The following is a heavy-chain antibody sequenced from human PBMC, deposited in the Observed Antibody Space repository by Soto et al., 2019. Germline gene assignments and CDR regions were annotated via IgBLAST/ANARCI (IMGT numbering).Heavy chain of an antibody. J-gene: IGHJ3*02. CDR3: ARVERGTATTVVDAFDI. V-gene: IGHV4-34*01. CDR1: GGFVSSGSYY. Sequence: QVQLQQWGAGLLKPSETLSLTCAVYGGFVSSGSYYWSWIRQPPGKGLEWIGEMSHSGGTHFNPSLKSRVTISVDTSTNQFSLKMSSVTAADTALYYCARVERGTATTVVDAFDIWGPGTMVTVSS. CDR2: MSHSGGT. D-gene: IGHD1-1*01.